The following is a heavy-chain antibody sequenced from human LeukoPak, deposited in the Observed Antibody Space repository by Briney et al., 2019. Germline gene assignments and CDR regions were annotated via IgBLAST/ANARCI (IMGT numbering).Heavy chain of an antibody. J-gene: IGHJ4*02. Sequence: SETLSLTCAVSGGSIRSYNWSWIRQAPGKELEWIGNLYYSGTTSHNPSLKSRVTISGDTSKNQFSLNLSSVTAADTAVYYCARVKGVVARFGYWGRGTLVTVSS. V-gene: IGHV4-59*01. CDR2: LYYSGTT. CDR1: GGSIRSYN. CDR3: ARVKGVVARFGY. D-gene: IGHD2-2*01.